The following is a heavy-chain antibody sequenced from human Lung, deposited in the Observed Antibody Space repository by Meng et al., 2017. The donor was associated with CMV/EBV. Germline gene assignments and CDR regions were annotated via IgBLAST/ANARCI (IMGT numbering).Heavy chain of an antibody. J-gene: IGHJ4*02. CDR3: TRQYSSSYHSDY. Sequence: FGISGASLSGSYWSCFSHPPGKWLELIGEISHRDDITNYNPSLKSRVTISVDTSKKQFFLTLSHVTAADTAVYYCTRQYSSSYHSDYWGQGTLVTVSS. CDR1: GASLSGSY. CDR2: ISHRDDIT. D-gene: IGHD6-6*01. V-gene: IGHV4-34*01.